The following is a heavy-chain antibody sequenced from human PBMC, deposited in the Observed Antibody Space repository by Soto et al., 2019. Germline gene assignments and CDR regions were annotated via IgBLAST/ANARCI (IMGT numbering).Heavy chain of an antibody. D-gene: IGHD3-10*01. V-gene: IGHV4-31*03. CDR2: IYYSGST. J-gene: IGHJ6*02. Sequence: PSETLSLTCTVSGGSISSGGYYWSWIRQHPGKGLEWIGYIYYSGSTYYNPSLKSRVTISVDTSKNRFSLKLSSVTAADTAVYYCARASTGDYGMDVWGQGTTVTVSS. CDR1: GGSISSGGYY. CDR3: ARASTGDYGMDV.